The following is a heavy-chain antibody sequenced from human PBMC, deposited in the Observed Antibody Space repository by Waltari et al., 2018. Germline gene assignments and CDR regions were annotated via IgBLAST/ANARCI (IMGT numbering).Heavy chain of an antibody. Sequence: QVQLQESGPGLVKPSETLSLTCAVSGASITSASYWGWLRQPPGKGLEWISYVYHFGSSSYNPCLKSRVTMSVATAKRQFALNRSSVTAADTAVYYGARHESAHYGGFDSWGRGTLVTVSS. CDR2: VYHFGSS. V-gene: IGHV4-38-2*01. CDR1: GASITSASY. J-gene: IGHJ4*02. D-gene: IGHD4-17*01. CDR3: ARHESAHYGGFDS.